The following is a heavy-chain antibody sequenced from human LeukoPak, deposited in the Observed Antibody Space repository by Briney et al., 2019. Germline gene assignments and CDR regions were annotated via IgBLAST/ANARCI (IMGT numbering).Heavy chain of an antibody. J-gene: IGHJ3*02. D-gene: IGHD3-22*01. CDR2: IIPIFGTA. V-gene: IGHV1-69*05. CDR1: GGTFSSYA. CDR3: ARAYYYDSSGYSDDAFDI. Sequence: SVKVSCKASGGTFSSYAIGWVRQAPGQGLEWMGGIIPIFGTANYAQKFQGRVTITTDESTSTAYMEPSSLRSEDTAVYYCARAYYYDSSGYSDDAFDIWGQGTMVTVSS.